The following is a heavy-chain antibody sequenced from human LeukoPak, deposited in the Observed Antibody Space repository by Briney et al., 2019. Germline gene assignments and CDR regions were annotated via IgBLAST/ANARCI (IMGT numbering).Heavy chain of an antibody. CDR1: GGSISSYY. CDR3: ARSGGGDPLV. D-gene: IGHD2-21*02. Sequence: SETLSLTCTVSGGSISSYYWSWIRQPPGKGLEWIGYISYSGTTNYNPSLKSRVTMSVDTSKNQFSLNLSSVTAADTAVYYCARSGGGDPLVWGQGTLVTVSS. CDR2: ISYSGTT. V-gene: IGHV4-59*01. J-gene: IGHJ4*02.